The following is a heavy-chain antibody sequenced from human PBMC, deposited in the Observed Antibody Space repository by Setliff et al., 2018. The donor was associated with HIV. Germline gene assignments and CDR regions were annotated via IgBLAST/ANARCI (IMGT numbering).Heavy chain of an antibody. Sequence: SVKVSCKASGYTFKNYGIGWVRQAPGQGLEWMGGIIPIFGIANYAQSVQGRAAITADDSTHTAYLELVNLRSDDTATFYCGRGTLYGVSDYWGPGTLVTVSS. V-gene: IGHV1-69*13. CDR1: GYTFKNYG. D-gene: IGHD3-3*01. CDR3: GRGTLYGVSDY. CDR2: IIPIFGIA. J-gene: IGHJ4*02.